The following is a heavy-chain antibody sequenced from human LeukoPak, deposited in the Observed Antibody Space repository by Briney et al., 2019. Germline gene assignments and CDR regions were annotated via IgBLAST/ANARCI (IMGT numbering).Heavy chain of an antibody. D-gene: IGHD4-17*01. J-gene: IGHJ5*02. CDR3: AKDSYGDYAYNDH. Sequence: HTGGSLRLSCAASGFIFSSYAMSWVRQAPGKGLEWVSAISGSGGSTYYADSVKGRFTISRDNSKNTLYLQMNSLRAEDTAVYYCAKDSYGDYAYNDHWGQGTLVTVSS. V-gene: IGHV3-23*01. CDR1: GFIFSSYA. CDR2: ISGSGGST.